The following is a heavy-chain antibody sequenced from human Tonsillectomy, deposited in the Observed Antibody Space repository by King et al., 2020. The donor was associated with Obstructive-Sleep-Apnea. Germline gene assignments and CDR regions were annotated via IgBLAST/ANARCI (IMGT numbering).Heavy chain of an antibody. Sequence: QLVQSGAEVKKPGSSVKVSCKASGGTFSSYAISWVRQGPGQGLEWMGGIIPIFGTANYAQKFQGRVTITADESTSTAYMELSSLRSEDTAVYYCARADYYDSSGYNSGGFDPWGQGTLVTVSS. CDR3: ARADYYDSSGYNSGGFDP. CDR1: GGTFSSYA. CDR2: IIPIFGTA. V-gene: IGHV1-69*12. J-gene: IGHJ5*02. D-gene: IGHD3-22*01.